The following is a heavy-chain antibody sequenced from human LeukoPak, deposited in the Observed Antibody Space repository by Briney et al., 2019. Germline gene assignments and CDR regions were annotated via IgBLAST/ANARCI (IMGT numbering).Heavy chain of an antibody. J-gene: IGHJ4*02. V-gene: IGHV4-34*01. Sequence: PSETLSLTCAVYGGSFSGYYWSWIRQPPGKGLEWIGEINHSGSTNYNPSLKSRVTISVDTSKNQFSLKLSSVTAADTAVYYCARVPRGYCSSTSCYRRKYYFDYWGQGTLVTVSS. CDR1: GGSFSGYY. CDR3: ARVPRGYCSSTSCYRRKYYFDY. D-gene: IGHD2-2*01. CDR2: INHSGST.